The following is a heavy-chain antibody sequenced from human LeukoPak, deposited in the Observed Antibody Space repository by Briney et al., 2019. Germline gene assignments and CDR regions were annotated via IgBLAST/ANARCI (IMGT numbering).Heavy chain of an antibody. J-gene: IGHJ4*02. Sequence: GGSLILSCAASGITFSRSWMSWVRQAPGKGLEWVAFIKEDGSEKYYVDSVKGRFTISRDNAENSLYLQMNSLRAEDTAVYYCATPGQWPVYFDYWGPGIQVTVSS. CDR1: GITFSRSW. CDR2: IKEDGSEK. CDR3: ATPGQWPVYFDY. V-gene: IGHV3-7*05. D-gene: IGHD6-19*01.